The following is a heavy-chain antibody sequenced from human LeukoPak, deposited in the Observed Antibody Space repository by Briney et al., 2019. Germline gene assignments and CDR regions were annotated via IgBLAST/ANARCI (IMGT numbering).Heavy chain of an antibody. V-gene: IGHV3-15*01. Sequence: GGSLRLSCAASGFTFSNAWMTWVRQAPGKGLEWVGLIKSKTHGGTTDYAAPVKGRFTISRDDSENILYLQMSSLKAEDTAVYYCNTWVKTYCGSATCYSDYWGQGTLVTVSS. J-gene: IGHJ4*02. CDR2: IKSKTHGGTT. CDR3: NTWVKTYCGSATCYSDY. D-gene: IGHD2-2*01. CDR1: GFTFSNAW.